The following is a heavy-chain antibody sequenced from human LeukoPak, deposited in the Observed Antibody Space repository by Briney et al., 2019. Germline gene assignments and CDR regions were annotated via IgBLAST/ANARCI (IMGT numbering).Heavy chain of an antibody. D-gene: IGHD2-2*01. Sequence: ASVKVSCKASGYTFTSYGISWVRQAPGQGLEWMGWISAYSGDTNYAQKFQGRATMTTDTSTSTAYMELGSLRSDDTAVYYCARDGHPRIVVVLAAIPSAYNWFDPWGQGTLVTVSS. CDR3: ARDGHPRIVVVLAAIPSAYNWFDP. J-gene: IGHJ5*02. CDR1: GYTFTSYG. CDR2: ISAYSGDT. V-gene: IGHV1-18*01.